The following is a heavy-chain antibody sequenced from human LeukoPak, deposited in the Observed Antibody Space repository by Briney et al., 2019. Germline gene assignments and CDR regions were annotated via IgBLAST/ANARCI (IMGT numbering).Heavy chain of an antibody. V-gene: IGHV3-43D*04. Sequence: PGGSLRLSCAASGFTFDDYAMHWVRQAPGKGLEWVSLISWDGGSTYYADSVKGRFTISRDNSKNTLYLQMSSLRADDTAVYYCAKEHYYETSALPGEYWGQGTLVTVSP. CDR1: GFTFDDYA. CDR2: ISWDGGST. J-gene: IGHJ4*02. D-gene: IGHD3-22*01. CDR3: AKEHYYETSALPGEY.